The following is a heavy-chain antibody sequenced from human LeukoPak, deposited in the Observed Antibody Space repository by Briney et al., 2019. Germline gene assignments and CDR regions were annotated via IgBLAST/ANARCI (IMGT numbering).Heavy chain of an antibody. Sequence: SETLSLTCTVSGGSISSYYWSWIRQPPGKGLEWIGYIYYSGSTNYNPSLKSRVTISVDTSKNQFSLKLSSVTAADTAVYYCARERLPAYYDILTGWDYYYGMDVWGQGTMVTVSS. CDR3: ARERLPAYYDILTGWDYYYGMDV. V-gene: IGHV4-59*01. D-gene: IGHD3-9*01. CDR2: IYYSGST. CDR1: GGSISSYY. J-gene: IGHJ6*02.